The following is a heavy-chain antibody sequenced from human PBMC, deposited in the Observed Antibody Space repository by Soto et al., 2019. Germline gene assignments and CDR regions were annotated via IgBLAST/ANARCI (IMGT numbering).Heavy chain of an antibody. J-gene: IGHJ5*02. V-gene: IGHV4-59*11. CDR3: ARDFWNYLRWFDP. D-gene: IGHD1-7*01. CDR1: GGSISNHH. CDR2: ISYTGST. Sequence: SETLSLTCKVSGGSISNHHWSWIRQPPGKGLEWIGFISYTGSTNYNPSLNSRVTISVDTSKNQFSLRSDDTAVYYCARDFWNYLRWFDPWGQGTLVTVSS.